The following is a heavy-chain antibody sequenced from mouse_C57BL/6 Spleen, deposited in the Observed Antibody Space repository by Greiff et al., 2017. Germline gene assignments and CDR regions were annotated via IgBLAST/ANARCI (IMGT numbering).Heavy chain of an antibody. CDR2: ISYDGSN. V-gene: IGHV3-6*01. CDR1: GYSITSGYY. CDR3: ARDLIYYYGRGAMDY. Sequence: VQLKESGPGLVKPSQSLSLTCSVTGYSITSGYYWNWIRQFPGNKLEWMGYISYDGSNNYNPSLKNRISITRDTSKNQFFLKLNSVTTEDTATYYCARDLIYYYGRGAMDYWGQGTSVTVSS. D-gene: IGHD1-1*01. J-gene: IGHJ4*01.